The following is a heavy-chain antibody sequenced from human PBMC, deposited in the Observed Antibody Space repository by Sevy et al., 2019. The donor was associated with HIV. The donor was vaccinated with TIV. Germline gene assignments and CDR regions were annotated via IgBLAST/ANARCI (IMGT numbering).Heavy chain of an antibody. CDR1: GVTFTRYT. Sequence: GGSLRLSCMTSGVTFTRYTMTWVRQAPGKGLEWVSTFCFGDGKMYYADSVKGRFTFSRDISKNTVYLQMNSLRADDTAVYYCAREGCTKPHDYWGQGTLVTVSS. CDR3: AREGCTKPHDY. D-gene: IGHD2-8*01. J-gene: IGHJ4*02. CDR2: FCFGDGKM. V-gene: IGHV3-23*01.